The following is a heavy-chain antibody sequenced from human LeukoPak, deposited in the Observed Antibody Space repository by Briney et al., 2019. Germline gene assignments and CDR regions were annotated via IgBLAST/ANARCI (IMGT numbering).Heavy chain of an antibody. Sequence: ASVKVSCKASGGTFSSYAISWVRQAPGQGLEWMGRIIPILGIANYAQKFQGRVTITADKSTSTAYMELSSLRSEDTAVYYCAREGQNYYDSSGYYRLLDYWGQGTLVTVSS. V-gene: IGHV1-69*04. CDR3: AREGQNYYDSSGYYRLLDY. J-gene: IGHJ4*02. D-gene: IGHD3-22*01. CDR2: IIPILGIA. CDR1: GGTFSSYA.